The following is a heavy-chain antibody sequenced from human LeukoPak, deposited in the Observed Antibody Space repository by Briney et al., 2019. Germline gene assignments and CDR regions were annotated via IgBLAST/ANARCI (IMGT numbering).Heavy chain of an antibody. V-gene: IGHV4-59*01. CDR3: ARSVEGYCRGGSCYYYSYYMDV. CDR1: GGSIRSNY. Sequence: SETLSLTCTVSGGSIRSNYWNWIRQPPGKGLEWIGYIYYSGSTNYNPSLKSRVTISVDTSKNQFSLKLSSVTAADTAVYYCARSVEGYCRGGSCYYYSYYMDVWGKGTTVTVSS. CDR2: IYYSGST. J-gene: IGHJ6*03. D-gene: IGHD2-15*01.